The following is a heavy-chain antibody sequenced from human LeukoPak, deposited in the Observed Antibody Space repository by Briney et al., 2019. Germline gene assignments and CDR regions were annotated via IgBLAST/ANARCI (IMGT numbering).Heavy chain of an antibody. J-gene: IGHJ6*02. Sequence: ASVKVSCKASGYTFTGYYMHWVRQAPGQGLEWMGWINPNSGGTDYAQKFQGRVTMTRDTSISTAYMELSRLRSDDTAVYYCARELVLPSPIAAAGPNTTSPNYYYYYGMDVWGQGTTVTVSS. CDR1: GYTFTGYY. CDR2: INPNSGGT. V-gene: IGHV1-2*02. D-gene: IGHD6-13*01. CDR3: ARELVLPSPIAAAGPNTTSPNYYYYYGMDV.